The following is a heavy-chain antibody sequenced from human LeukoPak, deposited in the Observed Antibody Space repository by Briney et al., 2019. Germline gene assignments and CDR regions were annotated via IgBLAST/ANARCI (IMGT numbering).Heavy chain of an antibody. V-gene: IGHV4-39*01. CDR2: IYYSGST. CDR3: ARMTGLYSSSWYNWFDP. J-gene: IGHJ5*02. D-gene: IGHD6-13*01. CDR1: GFTFSSYG. Sequence: LRLSCAASGFTFSSYGMHWVRQPPGKGLEWIGSIYYSGSTYYNPSLKSRVTISVDTSKNQFSLKLSSVTAADTAVYYCARMTGLYSSSWYNWFDPWGQGTLVTVSS.